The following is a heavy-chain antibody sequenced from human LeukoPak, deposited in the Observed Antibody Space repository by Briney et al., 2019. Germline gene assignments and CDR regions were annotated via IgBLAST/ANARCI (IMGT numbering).Heavy chain of an antibody. Sequence: GGSLRLTCAVSGFSFTNVWMNWVRQAPGKGLEWVGRIKNKDEGEKTDYAAPVKGRFTISRDDSKATLFLQMNSLKMEDTAIYYCTTGIDYGGGYWGQGTLVSVSS. CDR1: GFSFTNVW. CDR2: IKNKDEGEKT. V-gene: IGHV3-15*07. CDR3: TTGIDYGGGY. J-gene: IGHJ4*02. D-gene: IGHD3-16*01.